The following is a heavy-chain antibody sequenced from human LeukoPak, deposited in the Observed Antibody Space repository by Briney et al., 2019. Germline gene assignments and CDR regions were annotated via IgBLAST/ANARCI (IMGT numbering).Heavy chain of an antibody. V-gene: IGHV3-33*01. J-gene: IGHJ5*02. CDR2: IWYAGSNT. D-gene: IGHD1-26*01. CDR1: GFTFSNYG. Sequence: PGGSLRLSCAASGFTFSNYGMHWVRQAPGRGLEWVSGIWYAGSNTDYTDSVKGRFTISRDNSKNKLYLQMNSLRVEETAVYYCARHSKVRWGLLGWFYPWGQGTLVTVS. CDR3: ARHSKVRWGLLGWFYP.